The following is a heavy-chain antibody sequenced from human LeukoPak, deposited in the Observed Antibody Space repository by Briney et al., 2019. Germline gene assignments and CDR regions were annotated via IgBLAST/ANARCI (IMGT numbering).Heavy chain of an antibody. J-gene: IGHJ6*02. CDR1: GYTFTSYA. V-gene: IGHV1-3*01. CDR2: INAGNGNT. Sequence: ASVKVSCKASGYTFTSYAMHWVRQAPGQRLEWMGWINAGNGNTKYSQKFQGRVTITRDTSASTAYMELSSLRSEDTAVYYCARGVGSSSWHGDASPYYGMDVWGQGTTVTVSS. CDR3: ARGVGSSSWHGDASPYYGMDV. D-gene: IGHD6-13*01.